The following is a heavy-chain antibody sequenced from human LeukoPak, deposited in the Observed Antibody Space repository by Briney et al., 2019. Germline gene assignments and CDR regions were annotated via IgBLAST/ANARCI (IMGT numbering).Heavy chain of an antibody. V-gene: IGHV1-8*01. D-gene: IGHD6-13*01. Sequence: ASVKVSCKASGYTFTSYDVNWVRQATGQGLEWMGWMNPDSGNTGYAQRFQGRVTMTRDTSTSTVYMELSSLRSEDTAVYYCARDPHQYSCSYSSSCRHPDYWGQGTLVTVSS. CDR1: GYTFTSYD. J-gene: IGHJ4*02. CDR3: ARDPHQYSCSYSSSCRHPDY. CDR2: MNPDSGNT.